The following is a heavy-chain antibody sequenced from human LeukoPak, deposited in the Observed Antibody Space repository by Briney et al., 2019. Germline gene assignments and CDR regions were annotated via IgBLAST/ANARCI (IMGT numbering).Heavy chain of an antibody. CDR1: GFTFSSFA. Sequence: GGSLRLSCAASGFTFSSFAMIWVRQPPGKGLEWVSSIFNGGGEIHYADSVRGRFTISRDNSKNTLSLQMNSLRAEDTAIYYCATYTRVLLPFESWGQGTLVTVSS. CDR2: IFNGGGEI. D-gene: IGHD2-8*02. J-gene: IGHJ4*02. CDR3: ATYTRVLLPFES. V-gene: IGHV3-23*01.